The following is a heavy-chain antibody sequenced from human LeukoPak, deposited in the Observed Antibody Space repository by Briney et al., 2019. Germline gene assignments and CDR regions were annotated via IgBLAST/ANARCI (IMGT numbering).Heavy chain of an antibody. CDR1: GGSFSGYY. CDR2: INHSGST. CDR3: ARDLKENQPDY. V-gene: IGHV4-34*01. D-gene: IGHD1-14*01. J-gene: IGHJ4*02. Sequence: SETLSLTCAVYGGSFSGYYWSWIRQPPGKGLEWIGEINHSGSTNYNPSLKSRVTISVDTSKNQFSLKLSSVTAADTAVYYCARDLKENQPDYWGQGTLVTVSS.